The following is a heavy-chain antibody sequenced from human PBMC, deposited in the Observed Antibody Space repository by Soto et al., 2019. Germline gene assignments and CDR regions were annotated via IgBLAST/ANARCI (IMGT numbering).Heavy chain of an antibody. J-gene: IGHJ6*02. Sequence: GGSLRLSCAASGFTFDDYTMHWVRQAPGKGLEWVSLISWDGGSTYYADSVKGRFTISRDNSKNSLYLQMNSLRTEDTALYYCAKDIGIRIAARHYYYYGMDVWGQGTTVTVSS. D-gene: IGHD6-6*01. CDR3: AKDIGIRIAARHYYYYGMDV. CDR2: ISWDGGST. CDR1: GFTFDDYT. V-gene: IGHV3-43*01.